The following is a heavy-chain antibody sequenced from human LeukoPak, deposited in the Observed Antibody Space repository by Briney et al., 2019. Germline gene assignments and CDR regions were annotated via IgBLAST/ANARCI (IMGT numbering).Heavy chain of an antibody. D-gene: IGHD2-21*01. J-gene: IGHJ1*01. V-gene: IGHV3-53*01. CDR3: ASAREYCGSAECYEYFQY. Sequence: GGSLRLSCAASGFTVGTNPMTWVRQSPAKGLEWVSVIYSGGSTYYADSVNGRFTISRDNSRNTLFLQMNSLRAEDTALYYCASAREYCGSAECYEYFQYWGQGTLVTVSS. CDR1: GFTVGTNP. CDR2: IYSGGST.